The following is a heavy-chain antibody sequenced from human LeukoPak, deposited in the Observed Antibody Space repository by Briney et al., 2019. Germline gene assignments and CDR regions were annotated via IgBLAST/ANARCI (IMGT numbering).Heavy chain of an antibody. V-gene: IGHV3-53*01. J-gene: IGHJ6*03. Sequence: GGSLRLSCAASGVTVSSNYMSWVRQAPGKGLEWVSVIYSGGSTYYADSVKGRFTISRDNAKNSLYLQMNSLRAGDTALYHCARVTSPTPRFLEWSMGYYYYYMDVWGKGTTVTVSS. CDR3: ARVTSPTPRFLEWSMGYYYYYMDV. CDR1: GVTVSSNY. D-gene: IGHD3-3*01. CDR2: IYSGGST.